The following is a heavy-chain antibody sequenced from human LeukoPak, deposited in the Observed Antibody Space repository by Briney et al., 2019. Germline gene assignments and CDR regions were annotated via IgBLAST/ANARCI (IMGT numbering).Heavy chain of an antibody. Sequence: SETLSLTCTVSGGSISSSSYYWGWIRQPPGKGLEWIGNIYYSGSTYYNPSLKSRVTISVDTSKNQFSLKLSSVTAADTAVYYCARDYITFGGVCFDYWGQGTLVTVSS. V-gene: IGHV4-39*07. CDR1: GGSISSSSYY. D-gene: IGHD3-16*01. CDR3: ARDYITFGGVCFDY. J-gene: IGHJ4*02. CDR2: IYYSGST.